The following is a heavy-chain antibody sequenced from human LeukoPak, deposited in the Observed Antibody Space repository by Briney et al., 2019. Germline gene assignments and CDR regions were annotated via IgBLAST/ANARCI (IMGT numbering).Heavy chain of an antibody. J-gene: IGHJ6*03. Sequence: GGSLRLSCAASGFTFSDYYMSWIRQAPGKGPEWVSYISSSGSTIYYADSVKGRFTISRDNAKNSLYLQMNSLRAEDTAVYYCARDRCSNGIGCLYYYMDVWGKGTTVTISS. CDR1: GFTFSDYY. V-gene: IGHV3-11*04. CDR2: ISSSGSTI. D-gene: IGHD2-8*01. CDR3: ARDRCSNGIGCLYYYMDV.